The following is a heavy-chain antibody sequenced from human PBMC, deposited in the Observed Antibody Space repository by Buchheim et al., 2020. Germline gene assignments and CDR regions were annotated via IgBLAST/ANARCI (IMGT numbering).Heavy chain of an antibody. CDR2: ISYDGSNK. D-gene: IGHD3-22*01. V-gene: IGHV3-30*18. Sequence: QVQLVESGGGVVQPGRSLRLSCAASGFTFSSYGMHWVRQAPGKGLEWVAVISYDGSNKYYADSVKGRFTISRDNSKNTLYLQMNSLRAEDTAVYYCAKGEGYYDSSGYFNWFDPWGQGTL. CDR3: AKGEGYYDSSGYFNWFDP. J-gene: IGHJ5*02. CDR1: GFTFSSYG.